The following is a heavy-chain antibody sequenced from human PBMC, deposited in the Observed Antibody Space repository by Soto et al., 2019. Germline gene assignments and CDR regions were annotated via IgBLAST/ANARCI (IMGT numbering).Heavy chain of an antibody. V-gene: IGHV1-3*01. D-gene: IGHD3-10*01. Sequence: ASVKVSCKASGYTFTSYAMHWVRQAPGQRLEWMGWINAGNGNTKYSQKFQGRVTITRDTSASTAYMELSSLRSEDTAVYYCARVAELVRGRAFDIWGQGTMVTVSS. CDR2: INAGNGNT. CDR1: GYTFTSYA. CDR3: ARVAELVRGRAFDI. J-gene: IGHJ3*02.